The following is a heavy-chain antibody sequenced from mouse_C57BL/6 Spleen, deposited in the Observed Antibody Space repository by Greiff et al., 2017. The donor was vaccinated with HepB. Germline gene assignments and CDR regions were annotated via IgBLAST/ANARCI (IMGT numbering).Heavy chain of an antibody. Sequence: QVHVKQPGAELVKPGASVKLSCKASGYTFTSYWIQWVKQRPGQGLEWIGEIDPSDSYTNYNQKFKGKATLTVDTSSSTAYMQLSSLTSEDSAVYYCARAGDYDERFAYWGQGTLVTVSA. CDR2: IDPSDSYT. D-gene: IGHD2-4*01. J-gene: IGHJ3*01. CDR1: GYTFTSYW. CDR3: ARAGDYDERFAY. V-gene: IGHV1-50*01.